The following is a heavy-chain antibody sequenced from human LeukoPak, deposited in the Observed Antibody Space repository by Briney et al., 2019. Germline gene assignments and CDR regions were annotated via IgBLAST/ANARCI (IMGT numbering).Heavy chain of an antibody. V-gene: IGHV3-7*01. CDR2: IKQDGSEK. CDR3: ARETEYYGSGSYYFDAFDI. Sequence: GGSLRLSCAASGFTFSSYWMSWVRQAPGKGLEWVANIKQDGSEKYYVDSVKGRFTISRDNAKNTLYMQMNSLRAEDTAVYNCARETEYYGSGSYYFDAFDIWGQGTMVTVSS. J-gene: IGHJ3*02. D-gene: IGHD3-10*01. CDR1: GFTFSSYW.